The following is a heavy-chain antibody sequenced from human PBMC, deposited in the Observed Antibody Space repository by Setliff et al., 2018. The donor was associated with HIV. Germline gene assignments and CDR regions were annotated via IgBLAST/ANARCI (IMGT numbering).Heavy chain of an antibody. D-gene: IGHD6-19*01. CDR1: GFTFDDYG. Sequence: GGSLRLSCSASGFTFDDYGMSWVRQVPGKGLEWVSGVNWHGSSTGYADSVKGRFTISRDNARNSLYLQMNSLRAEDTALYYCARENNRGWHWLDPFDYWGQGTLVTVSS. CDR2: VNWHGSST. J-gene: IGHJ4*02. CDR3: ARENNRGWHWLDPFDY. V-gene: IGHV3-20*04.